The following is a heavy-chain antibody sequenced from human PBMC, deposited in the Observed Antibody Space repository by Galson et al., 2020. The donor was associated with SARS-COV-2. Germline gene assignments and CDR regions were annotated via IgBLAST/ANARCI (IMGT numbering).Heavy chain of an antibody. D-gene: IGHD3-22*01. J-gene: IGHJ5*02. Sequence: ALVKVSCKVSGYTLTELSMHWVRQAPGKGLEWMGGFDPEDGETIYAQKFQGRVTMTEDTSTDTAYMELSSLRSEDTAVYYCATATPITMTGWFDPWGQGTLVAVSS. CDR1: GYTLTELS. CDR2: FDPEDGET. CDR3: ATATPITMTGWFDP. V-gene: IGHV1-24*01.